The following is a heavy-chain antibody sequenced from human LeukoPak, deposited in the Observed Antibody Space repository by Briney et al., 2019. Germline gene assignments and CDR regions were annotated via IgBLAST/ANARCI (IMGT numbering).Heavy chain of an antibody. CDR3: ARDYYDSSGSINWFDT. D-gene: IGHD3-22*01. J-gene: IGHJ5*02. CDR2: LYTSGST. V-gene: IGHV4-61*02. CDR1: GGPINSGVYY. Sequence: PSETLSLTCTVSGGPINSGVYYWSWIRRPAGKGLEWIGRLYTSGSTRYNPSLRSRVTISQDSSKNQFSLELSSVTAADTAMYFCARDYYDSSGSINWFDTWGPGTLVTVSS.